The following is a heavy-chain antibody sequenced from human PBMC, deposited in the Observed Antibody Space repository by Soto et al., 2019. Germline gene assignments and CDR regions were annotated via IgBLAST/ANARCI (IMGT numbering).Heavy chain of an antibody. CDR3: GRGRGGSGPFDY. V-gene: IGHV4-59*01. Sequence: SETLSLTCTVSGGSISSYYWSWIRQPPGKGLEWIGYIYYSGSTNYNPSLKSRVTISVDTSKNQFSLKLSSVTAADTAVYYCGRGRGGSGPFDYWGQGTLVTVSS. J-gene: IGHJ4*02. CDR2: IYYSGST. CDR1: GGSISSYY. D-gene: IGHD3-10*01.